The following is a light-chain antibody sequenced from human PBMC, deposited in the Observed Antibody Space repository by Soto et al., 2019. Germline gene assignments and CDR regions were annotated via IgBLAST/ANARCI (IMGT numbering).Light chain of an antibody. J-gene: IGKJ1*01. Sequence: DIVMTQSPDSLGVSLGERAAINCKCSGSVLYSSNNKKYLAWYQQKPGQPPKXXXYWASTRESGVPDRFSGSGSGTDFTLTISSLKAEDVAVYYGQQYYSSPWTFCQGTKVDIK. CDR3: QQYYSSPWT. V-gene: IGKV4-1*01. CDR1: GSVLYSSNNKKY. CDR2: WAS.